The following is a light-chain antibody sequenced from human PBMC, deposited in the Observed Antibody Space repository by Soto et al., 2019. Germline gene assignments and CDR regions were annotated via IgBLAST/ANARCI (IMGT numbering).Light chain of an antibody. J-gene: IGKJ5*01. CDR1: QSVSSN. CDR3: QHYNDWPIT. CDR2: SAS. Sequence: EVVMTQSPDTLSVSPGDIVTLSCRASQSVSSNLAWYQQKPGQAPRLLMHSASTRATGIPARFSGSGSGTEFTLTISSLQSEDFAFYFCQHYNDWPITFGQGTRLAIK. V-gene: IGKV3-15*01.